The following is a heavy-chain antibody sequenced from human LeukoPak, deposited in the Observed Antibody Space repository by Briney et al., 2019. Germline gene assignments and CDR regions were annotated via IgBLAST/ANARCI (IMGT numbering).Heavy chain of an antibody. J-gene: IGHJ4*02. D-gene: IGHD5-18*01. CDR3: AKAPPSIQLLDY. CDR1: GFTFSSYG. CDR2: ISYDGSNK. V-gene: IGHV3-30*18. Sequence: GGSLRLSCAASGFTFSSYGMHWVRQAPGKGLEWVAVISYDGSNKYYADSVKGRFTISRDNSKNTLYLQMNSLRAEDTAVYYCAKAPPSIQLLDYWGQGTLVTVSS.